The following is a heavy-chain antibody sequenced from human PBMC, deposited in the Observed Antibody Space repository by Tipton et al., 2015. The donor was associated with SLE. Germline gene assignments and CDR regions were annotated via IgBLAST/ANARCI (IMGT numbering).Heavy chain of an antibody. CDR1: GGSITNPTYH. Sequence: TLSLTCTISGGSITNPTYHWGWIRHPPGKGLEWIGTINYSGRTYYNPSLNSRVTISVDTSNNQFSLRLNSVTAADTAVYYCARGAATWDSSSCMDVWGQGTTVTVSS. V-gene: IGHV4-39*01. D-gene: IGHD6-13*01. J-gene: IGHJ6*02. CDR2: INYSGRT. CDR3: ARGAATWDSSSCMDV.